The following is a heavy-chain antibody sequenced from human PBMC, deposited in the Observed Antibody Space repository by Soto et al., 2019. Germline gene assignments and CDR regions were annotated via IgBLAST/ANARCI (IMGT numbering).Heavy chain of an antibody. Sequence: GGSLRLSCAASGFTFSSYSMNWVRQAPGKGLEWVSSISSSSSYIYYADSVKGRFTISRDNAKNSLYLQMNSLRAEDTAVYYCARPGYSYGAYYYYGMDVWGQGTTVTVSS. J-gene: IGHJ6*02. CDR3: ARPGYSYGAYYYYGMDV. V-gene: IGHV3-21*01. D-gene: IGHD5-18*01. CDR2: ISSSSSYI. CDR1: GFTFSSYS.